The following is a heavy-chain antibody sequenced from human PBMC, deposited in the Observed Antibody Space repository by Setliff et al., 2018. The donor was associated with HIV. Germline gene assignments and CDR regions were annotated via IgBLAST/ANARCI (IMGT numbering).Heavy chain of an antibody. CDR2: IYQSGST. CDR3: ARARNYCTTTKCPTFGAIFYNFYYMDV. V-gene: IGHV4-38-2*01. Sequence: SETLSLTCAVSGYSITGGYFWGWIRQPPGKGLEWIGSIYQSGSTYYNPSLKSRVTISVDTSKNQFSLKLNSVTAADTAVYFCARARNYCTTTKCPTFGAIFYNFYYMDVWDKGTTVTVSS. CDR1: GYSITGGYF. D-gene: IGHD2-8*01. J-gene: IGHJ6*03.